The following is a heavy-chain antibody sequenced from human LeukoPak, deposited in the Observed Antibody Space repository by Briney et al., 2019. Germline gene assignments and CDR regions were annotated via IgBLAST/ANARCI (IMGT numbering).Heavy chain of an antibody. CDR3: ARGPGIGRYYYYGMDV. J-gene: IGHJ6*02. V-gene: IGHV1-46*01. CDR1: GYTFTRYY. CDR2: INPSGGST. Sequence: VASVKVSCKASGYTFTRYYMHWVRQAPGQGLEWRGIINPSGGSTSYAQKFQGRVTMTRDTSTSTVYMELSSLRSEDTAVYYCARGPGIGRYYYYGMDVWGQGTTVTVSS.